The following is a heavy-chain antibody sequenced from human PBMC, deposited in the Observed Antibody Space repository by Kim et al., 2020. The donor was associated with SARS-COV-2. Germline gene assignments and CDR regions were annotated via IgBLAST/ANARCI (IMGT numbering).Heavy chain of an antibody. CDR2: INHSGST. V-gene: IGHV4-34*01. CDR1: GGSFSGYY. J-gene: IGHJ4*01. D-gene: IGHD3-10*01. CDR3: ARGNFGSGTYYTGNFDF. Sequence: SETLSLSCAVYGGSFSGYYWSWIRQAPGKGLEWIGEINHSGSTNYNPSLKSRVTISVDTSKNQFSLKLRSVTAADTALYYCARGNFGSGTYYTGNFDFWG.